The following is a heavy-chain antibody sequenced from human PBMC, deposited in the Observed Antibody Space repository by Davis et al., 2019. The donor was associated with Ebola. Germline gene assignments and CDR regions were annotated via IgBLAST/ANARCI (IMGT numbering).Heavy chain of an antibody. Sequence: GGSLRLSCAASGFTFSNYAMTWVRQAPGKGLEWVSAISGSGGSTYYADSVKGRFTISRDNSKNTPYLQMNSLRAEDTAVYYCAKRAVASNNIYYGMDVWGQGTSVTVSS. CDR1: GFTFSNYA. J-gene: IGHJ6*02. CDR3: AKRAVASNNIYYGMDV. D-gene: IGHD6-19*01. CDR2: ISGSGGST. V-gene: IGHV3-23*01.